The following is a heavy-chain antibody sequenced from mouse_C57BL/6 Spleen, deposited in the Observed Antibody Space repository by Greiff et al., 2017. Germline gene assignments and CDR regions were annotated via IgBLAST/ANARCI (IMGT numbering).Heavy chain of an antibody. CDR2: IYPGGGYT. Sequence: VMLVESGAELVRPGTSVKMSCKASGYTFTNYWIGWAKQRPGHGLEWIGDIYPGGGYTNYNEKFKGKATLTADKSSSTAYMQFSSLTSEDSAIYYCARGGADGNYFAYWGQGTLVTVSA. D-gene: IGHD2-1*01. CDR1: GYTFTNYW. V-gene: IGHV1-63*01. J-gene: IGHJ3*01. CDR3: ARGGADGNYFAY.